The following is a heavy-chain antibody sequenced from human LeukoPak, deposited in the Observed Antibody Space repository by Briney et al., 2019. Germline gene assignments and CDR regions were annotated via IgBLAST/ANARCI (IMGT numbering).Heavy chain of an antibody. J-gene: IGHJ5*01. Sequence: PGGSLRLSCAASGFTFSDYYMTWLGQAPGKGLEWISYISSPGSTIFYADSVKGRFTIFRDNAKNSLYLQLNTLRVEDTAVYYCAQWGFRDGWWFYSWDQGTLVTVSS. V-gene: IGHV3-11*01. D-gene: IGHD5-24*01. CDR2: ISSPGSTI. CDR1: GFTFSDYY. CDR3: AQWGFRDGWWFYS.